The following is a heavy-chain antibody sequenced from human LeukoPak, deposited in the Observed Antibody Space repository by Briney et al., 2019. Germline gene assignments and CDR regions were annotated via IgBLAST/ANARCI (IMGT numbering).Heavy chain of an antibody. J-gene: IGHJ6*03. CDR3: ASSIAAVYYYYMDV. CDR2: IYYSGST. CDR1: GGSISSYY. Sequence: RSETLSLTCTVSGGSISSYYWSWIRQPPGKGLEWIGYIYYSGSTNYNPSLKSRVTISVDTSKNQFSLKLSSVTAADTAVYYCASSIAAVYYYYMDVWGKGTTVTVSS. V-gene: IGHV4-59*01. D-gene: IGHD6-13*01.